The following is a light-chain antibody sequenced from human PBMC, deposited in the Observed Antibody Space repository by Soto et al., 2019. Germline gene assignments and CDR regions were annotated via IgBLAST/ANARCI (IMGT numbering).Light chain of an antibody. CDR2: DNN. V-gene: IGLV1-51*01. CDR3: GTWDNSLSAVV. CDR1: SSNIGKNY. J-gene: IGLJ2*01. Sequence: QSVLTQPPSVSAAPGQKVTISCSGSSSNIGKNYVSWYQHLPGTAPKLLIYDNNKRPSGIPDRFSGSKSGTSATLGITGLQTGDEADYYCGTWDNSLSAVVFGGGTQLTVL.